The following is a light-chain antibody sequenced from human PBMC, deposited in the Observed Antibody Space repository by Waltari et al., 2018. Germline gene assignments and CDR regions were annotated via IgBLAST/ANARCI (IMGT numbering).Light chain of an antibody. J-gene: IGLJ1*01. CDR1: NIGTYS. CDR3: HVWHPHVDPGV. V-gene: IGLV3-21*04. Sequence: SYVVTQPPSVSVAPGETATITCGGDNIGTYSVHWYQQKAGQAPVLVIFYDRDRPSGSPDRFSGSNSVNTATLTSSRVEAGDEARYYCHVWHPHVDPGVFGTGTEVTVL. CDR2: YDR.